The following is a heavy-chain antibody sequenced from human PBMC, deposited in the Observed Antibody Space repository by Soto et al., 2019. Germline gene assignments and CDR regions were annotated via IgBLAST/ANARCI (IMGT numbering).Heavy chain of an antibody. CDR2: INPSGGNT. CDR3: ARVQTYSSSWYHFDY. J-gene: IGHJ4*02. V-gene: IGHV1-46*01. D-gene: IGHD6-19*01. CDR1: GYTFTDYY. Sequence: ASVKVSCTASGYTFTDYYMHWVRQAPGQGLEWMGIINPSGGNTKYAQKFQGRVTMTRDTSTSTVYMELSSLRSEDTAVYYCARVQTYSSSWYHFDYWGQGTLVTVSS.